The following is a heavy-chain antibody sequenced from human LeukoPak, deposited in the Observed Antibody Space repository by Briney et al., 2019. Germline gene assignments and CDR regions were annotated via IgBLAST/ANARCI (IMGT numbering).Heavy chain of an antibody. Sequence: ASVKVSCKAYGYTFTGYYMHWVRQAPGQGLEWMGWINPNSGGTNYAQKFQGRVTMTRDTSISTAYMELSRLRSDDTAVYYCARSIFGVVIPDYWGQGTLVTVSS. CDR1: GYTFTGYY. CDR3: ARSIFGVVIPDY. J-gene: IGHJ4*02. D-gene: IGHD3-3*01. V-gene: IGHV1-2*02. CDR2: INPNSGGT.